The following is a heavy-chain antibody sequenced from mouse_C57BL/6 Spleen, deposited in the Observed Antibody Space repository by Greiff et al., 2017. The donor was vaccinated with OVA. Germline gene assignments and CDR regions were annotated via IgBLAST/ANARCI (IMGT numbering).Heavy chain of an antibody. V-gene: IGHV1-52*01. J-gene: IGHJ2*01. CDR2: IDPSDSET. D-gene: IGHD1-1*01. CDR1: GYTFTSYW. Sequence: QVQLQQPGAELVRPGSSVKLSCKASGYTFTSYWMHWVKQRPIQGLEWIGNIDPSDSETHYNQKFKDKATLTVDKSSSPAYMQLNNLATEDSAVYYYARSVVAFDYWGQGTTLTVSS. CDR3: ARSVVAFDY.